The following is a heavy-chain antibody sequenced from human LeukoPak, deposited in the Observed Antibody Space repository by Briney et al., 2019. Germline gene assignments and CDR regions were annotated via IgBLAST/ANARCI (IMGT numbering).Heavy chain of an antibody. CDR2: IDYSGST. Sequence: SETLSLTCTVSGGSIRSYYWSWVRQPPGKGLEWIGYIDYSGSTNYNPSLKSRVTISIDTSKNQFSLKLSSVTAADTAVYYCARHQRYYYGSGTTNWFDPWGQGTLVTVSS. CDR3: ARHQRYYYGSGTTNWFDP. CDR1: GGSIRSYY. V-gene: IGHV4-59*08. D-gene: IGHD3-10*01. J-gene: IGHJ5*02.